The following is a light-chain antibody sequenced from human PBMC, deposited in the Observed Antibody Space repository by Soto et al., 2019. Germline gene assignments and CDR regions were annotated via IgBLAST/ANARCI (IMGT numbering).Light chain of an antibody. CDR3: QQYGSSSSWT. CDR2: GAS. Sequence: EIVLTQSPGTLSLSPGERATLSCRASQSVSSSYLAWYQQKPGQAPRLLIYGASSRATGIPERFSGSGSGTDFTLTINRLEPEDFAVYYCQQYGSSSSWTFGQGPKVDIK. CDR1: QSVSSSY. J-gene: IGKJ1*01. V-gene: IGKV3-20*01.